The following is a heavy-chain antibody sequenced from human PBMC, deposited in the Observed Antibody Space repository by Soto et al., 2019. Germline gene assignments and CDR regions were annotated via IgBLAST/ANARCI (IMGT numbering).Heavy chain of an antibody. D-gene: IGHD1-26*01. J-gene: IGHJ6*02. CDR3: ARSELLDV. V-gene: IGHV3-53*01. CDR2: IYSGGST. CDR1: EFTFSNYW. Sequence: VGSLRLSCAASEFTFSNYWMSWVRQAPGKGLEWVSVIYSGGSTYYADSVKGRFTISRDNSKNTLYLQMNSLRAEDTAVYYCARSELLDVWGQGTTVTVSS.